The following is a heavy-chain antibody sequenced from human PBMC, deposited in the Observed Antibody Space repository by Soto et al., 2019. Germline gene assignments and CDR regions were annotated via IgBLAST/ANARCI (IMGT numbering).Heavy chain of an antibody. CDR2: IYYSGST. J-gene: IGHJ4*02. CDR1: GGSISSGDYY. D-gene: IGHD3-16*01. CDR3: ARPPLLDYRETPYYFDY. V-gene: IGHV4-30-4*01. Sequence: QVQLQESGPGLVKPSQTLSLTCTVSGGSISSGDYYWSWIRQPPGKGLEWIGYIYYSGSTYYNPSLKSRVTISVDTSKNQFSRKLSSVTAADTAVYYCARPPLLDYRETPYYFDYWGQGTLVTVSS.